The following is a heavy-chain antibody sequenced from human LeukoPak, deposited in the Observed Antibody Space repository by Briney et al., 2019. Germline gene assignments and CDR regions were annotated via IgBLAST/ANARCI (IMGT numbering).Heavy chain of an antibody. CDR3: ATYTLVGATENY. CDR1: GYTLTELS. V-gene: IGHV1-24*01. J-gene: IGHJ4*02. D-gene: IGHD1-26*01. CDR2: FDPEDGET. Sequence: ASVEVSCKVSGYTLTELSMHWVRQAPGKGLEWMGGFDPEDGETIYAQKFQGRVTMTEDTSTDTAYMELSSLRSEDTAVYYCATYTLVGATENYWGQGTLVTVS.